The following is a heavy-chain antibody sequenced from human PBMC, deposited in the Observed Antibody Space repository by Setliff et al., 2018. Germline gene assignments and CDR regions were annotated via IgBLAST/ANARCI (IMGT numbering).Heavy chain of an antibody. Sequence: GSLRLSCAASGFDLKTHWMDWARQAPGKGLEWVANIKEDGSQRNYVDAVRGRFTVSRDNARNLLYLQMNSLRVDDTAVYYCSSYLVSWGQGALVTVSS. D-gene: IGHD2-21*01. CDR2: IKEDGSQR. V-gene: IGHV3-7*01. CDR1: GFDLKTHW. J-gene: IGHJ4*02. CDR3: SSYLVS.